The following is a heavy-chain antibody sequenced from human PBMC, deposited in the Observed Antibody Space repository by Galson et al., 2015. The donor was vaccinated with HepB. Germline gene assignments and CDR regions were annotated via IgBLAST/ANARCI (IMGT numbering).Heavy chain of an antibody. Sequence: PALVKPTQTLTLPCTFSGFSLSTSGVGVGWIRQPPGKALEWLALIYWNDDKRYSPSLKSRLTITKDTSKNQVVLTMTNMDPVDTATYYCAHNSFVVVAATPAEWFDPWGQGTLVTVSS. D-gene: IGHD2-15*01. CDR1: GFSLSTSGVG. J-gene: IGHJ5*02. CDR3: AHNSFVVVAATPAEWFDP. CDR2: IYWNDDK. V-gene: IGHV2-5*01.